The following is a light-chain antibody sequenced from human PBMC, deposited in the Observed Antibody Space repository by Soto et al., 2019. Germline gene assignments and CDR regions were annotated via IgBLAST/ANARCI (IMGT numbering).Light chain of an antibody. J-gene: IGLJ2*01. CDR2: DVT. V-gene: IGLV2-11*01. CDR3: CSYAGRFTLL. Sequence: QSVLTQPPSASGSPGQSVTISCTGTSSDVGGYNYVSWYQQHPGKAPKLLIYDVTKRPSGVSDRFSGSKSGNTASLTISGLQAEDEGDYHCCSYAGRFTLLFGGGTKVTVL. CDR1: SSDVGGYNY.